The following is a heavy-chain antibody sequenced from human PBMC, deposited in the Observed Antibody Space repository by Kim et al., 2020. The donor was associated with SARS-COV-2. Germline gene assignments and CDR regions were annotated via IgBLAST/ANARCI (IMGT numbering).Heavy chain of an antibody. CDR2: ITWNSGSI. Sequence: GGSLRLSCAASGFTFSGYAMEWVRQAPGKGLEWVAGITWNSGSIGYADSVKGRFAISRDNAKNSLYLQMNSLRTEDTALYYCAGWSYYGMDVWGQGTTVTVSS. CDR1: GFTFSGYA. V-gene: IGHV3-9*01. J-gene: IGHJ6*02. D-gene: IGHD6-19*01. CDR3: AGWSYYGMDV.